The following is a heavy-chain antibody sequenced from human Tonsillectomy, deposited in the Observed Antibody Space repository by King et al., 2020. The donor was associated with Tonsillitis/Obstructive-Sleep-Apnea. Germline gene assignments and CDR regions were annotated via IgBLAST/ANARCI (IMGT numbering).Heavy chain of an antibody. CDR1: GFTFSSYA. CDR3: AKDRSDIVVVPAAIGIDY. V-gene: IGHV3-23*04. D-gene: IGHD2-2*02. Sequence: VQLVESGGGLVQPGGSLRLSCAASGFTFSSYAMSWVSQAPGKGLEWVSAISGSGGSTYYAESRKGRFTISRANSKNTRYLQMNSLRAEDTAVYYCAKDRSDIVVVPAAIGIDYWGQGTLVTVSS. J-gene: IGHJ4*02. CDR2: ISGSGGST.